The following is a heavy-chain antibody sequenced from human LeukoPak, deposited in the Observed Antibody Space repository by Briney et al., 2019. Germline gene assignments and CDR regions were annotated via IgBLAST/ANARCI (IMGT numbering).Heavy chain of an antibody. J-gene: IGHJ4*02. CDR2: ISYDGSNK. Sequence: GGSLKLSCAASGFTFSSYTMHWVRQAPGKGLEWVAVISYDGSNKYYADSVEGRFTISRDNSKNTLFLQMNSLRSEDTAMYYCARPYSSGWSLPFDYWGQGTLVTVSS. D-gene: IGHD6-19*01. V-gene: IGHV3-30*04. CDR3: ARPYSSGWSLPFDY. CDR1: GFTFSSYT.